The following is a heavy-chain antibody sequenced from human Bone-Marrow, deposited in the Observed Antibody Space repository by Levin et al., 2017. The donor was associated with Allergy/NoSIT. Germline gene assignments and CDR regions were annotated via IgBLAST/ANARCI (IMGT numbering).Heavy chain of an antibody. CDR3: ARDQSNTLRYFDWGPFDY. Sequence: GGSLRLSCAASGFTFSSYGMHWVRQAPGKGLEWVAVIWYDGSNKYYADSVKGRFTISRDNSKNTLYLQMNSLRAEDTAVYYCARDQSNTLRYFDWGPFDYWGQGTLVTVSS. CDR2: IWYDGSNK. V-gene: IGHV3-33*01. J-gene: IGHJ4*02. CDR1: GFTFSSYG. D-gene: IGHD3-9*01.